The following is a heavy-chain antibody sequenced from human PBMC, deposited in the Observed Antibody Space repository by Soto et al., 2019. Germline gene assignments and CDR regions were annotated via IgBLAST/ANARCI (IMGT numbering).Heavy chain of an antibody. Sequence: PGGSLRLSCAASGSTFSSYAMSWVRQAPGKGLEWVSVISNRGISTYYAKSVKGRFTISRDNSKNTLYLQMNNLRAEDTAVYYCATTYDFRSGYSPFGSWGRGTLVTVSS. CDR3: ATTYDFRSGYSPFGS. D-gene: IGHD3-3*01. CDR1: GSTFSSYA. J-gene: IGHJ4*02. CDR2: ISNRGIST. V-gene: IGHV3-23*01.